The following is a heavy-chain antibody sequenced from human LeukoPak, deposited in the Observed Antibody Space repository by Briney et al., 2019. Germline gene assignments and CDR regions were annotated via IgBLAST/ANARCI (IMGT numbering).Heavy chain of an antibody. CDR3: ARVGLAEYYASGKYGMDV. V-gene: IGHV1-18*04. J-gene: IGHJ6*04. CDR1: GYTFTSYG. CDR2: ISAYNGNT. Sequence: ASVKVSCKASGYTFTSYGISWVRQAPGQGLEWMGWISAYNGNTNYAQKLQGRVTMTTDTSTSTAYMELRSLRSDDTAVYYCARVGLAEYYASGKYGMDVWGKGTTVTVSS. D-gene: IGHD3-10*01.